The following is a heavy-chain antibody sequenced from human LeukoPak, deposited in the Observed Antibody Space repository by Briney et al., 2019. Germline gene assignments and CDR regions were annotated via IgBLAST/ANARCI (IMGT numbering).Heavy chain of an antibody. V-gene: IGHV4-59*01. J-gene: IGHJ3*02. Sequence: PSETLSLTCTVSGGSISSYYWSWIRQPPGKGLEWIGYIYYSGSTNYNPSLKSRVTISVDTSKNQFCLKLSSVTTADTAVYYCARDGGYCSSTSCYGIWGQGTMVTVSS. CDR2: IYYSGST. D-gene: IGHD2-2*01. CDR3: ARDGGYCSSTSCYGI. CDR1: GGSISSYY.